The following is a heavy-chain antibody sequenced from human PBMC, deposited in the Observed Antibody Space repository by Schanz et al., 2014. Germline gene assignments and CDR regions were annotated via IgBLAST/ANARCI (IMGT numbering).Heavy chain of an antibody. CDR1: EYSFTSYS. Sequence: QIQLVQSGPEVKKPGATVKVSCKASEYSFTSYSMHWVRQAPGQGLEWMGWISAYNGNTKYPQKLQGRVTMTTDTSTSTAYMALTDLRSDDTAVYYCARDRRFFDRDDLYYFDSWGQGTLVTVSS. CDR3: ARDRRFFDRDDLYYFDS. J-gene: IGHJ4*02. CDR2: ISAYNGNT. D-gene: IGHD3-3*01. V-gene: IGHV1-18*01.